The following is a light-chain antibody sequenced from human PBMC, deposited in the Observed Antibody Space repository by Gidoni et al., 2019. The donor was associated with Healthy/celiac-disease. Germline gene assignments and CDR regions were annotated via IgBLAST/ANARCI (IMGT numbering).Light chain of an antibody. Sequence: QSVLTQPPSVSAAPGQKVTISCSGSSSNIGNNYVSWYQQRPGTAPKLLIYENNKRPSGIPDRFSGSKSGTSATLGITGLQTGDEADYYCGTWDSSLSAPVFGGGTKLTVL. V-gene: IGLV1-51*02. CDR2: ENN. CDR3: GTWDSSLSAPV. J-gene: IGLJ3*02. CDR1: SSNIGNNY.